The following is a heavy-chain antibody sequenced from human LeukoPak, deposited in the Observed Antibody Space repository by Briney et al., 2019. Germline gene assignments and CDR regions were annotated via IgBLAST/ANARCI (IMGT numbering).Heavy chain of an antibody. V-gene: IGHV3-66*01. CDR1: GFTVSSNY. D-gene: IGHD2-15*01. J-gene: IGHJ5*02. CDR3: ARVVRDIVVVVAAPFFNWFDP. Sequence: PGGSLRLSCAASGFTVSSNYMSWVRQAPGKGLEWVSVIYSGGSTYYADSVKGRFTISRDNSKNTLYLQMNSLRAEDTAVYYCARVVRDIVVVVAAPFFNWFDPWGQGTLVTVSS. CDR2: IYSGGST.